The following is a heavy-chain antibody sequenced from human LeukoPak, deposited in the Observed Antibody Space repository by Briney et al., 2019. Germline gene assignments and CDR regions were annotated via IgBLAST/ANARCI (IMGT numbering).Heavy chain of an antibody. D-gene: IGHD1-1*01. J-gene: IGHJ3*02. CDR2: ISPSGAST. Sequence: ASVKVSCKASGYTFTNYSMHWVRQAPGQGLEWMGMISPSGASTSYAQKFQGRVTMTRDVSTSTVYMELSSLRSEDTAVYYCARHTTGYNSPRDSFNIWGQGTMVTVSS. CDR1: GYTFTNYS. V-gene: IGHV1-46*01. CDR3: ARHTTGYNSPRDSFNI.